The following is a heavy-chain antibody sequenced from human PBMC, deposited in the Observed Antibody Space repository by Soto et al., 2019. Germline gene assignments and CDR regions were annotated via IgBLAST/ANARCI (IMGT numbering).Heavy chain of an antibody. CDR3: ARDYRAGSGWYFDY. V-gene: IGHV1-18*04. J-gene: IGHJ4*02. D-gene: IGHD6-19*01. CDR2: ISANNGNT. CDR1: GYTFNSYA. Sequence: ASVKVSCKASGYTFNSYAFTWVRQAPGQGLEWMGWISANNGNTNYAQKFQGRVTMTTDTSTNTVYMELRSLRSDDTAVYYCARDYRAGSGWYFDYWGQGTLVTVSS.